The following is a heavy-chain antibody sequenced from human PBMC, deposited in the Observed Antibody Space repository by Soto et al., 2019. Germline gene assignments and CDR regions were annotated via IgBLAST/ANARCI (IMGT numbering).Heavy chain of an antibody. V-gene: IGHV5-10-1*01. Sequence: GESLKISCKGSGYSFAGYWITWVRQKPGKGLEWMGRIDPSDSQTYYSPSFRGHVTISASKSITTVFLQWSSLRASDTAMYYCARQIYDSDTGPNFQYYFDSWGQGTPVTVSS. D-gene: IGHD3-22*01. CDR3: ARQIYDSDTGPNFQYYFDS. CDR2: IDPSDSQT. J-gene: IGHJ4*02. CDR1: GYSFAGYW.